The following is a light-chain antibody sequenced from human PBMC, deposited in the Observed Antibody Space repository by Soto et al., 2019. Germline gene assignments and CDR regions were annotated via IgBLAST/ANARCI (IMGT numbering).Light chain of an antibody. CDR1: QSVSSH. CDR2: DSS. CDR3: QHYNSYSEA. V-gene: IGKV3D-15*01. J-gene: IGKJ1*01. Sequence: EIRMTQSPATLSVSPGDNATLSCRASQSVSSHVVWYQQKPGQAPRLLISDSSTRAPGIPARFSGSGSGTEFTLTISSLQPDDFATYYCQHYNSYSEAFGQGTKVDI.